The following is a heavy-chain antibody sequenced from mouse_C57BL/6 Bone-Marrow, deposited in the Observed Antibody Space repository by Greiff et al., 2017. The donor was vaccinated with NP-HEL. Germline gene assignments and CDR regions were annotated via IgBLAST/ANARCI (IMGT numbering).Heavy chain of an antibody. CDR2: IYPRSGNT. CDR1: GYTFTSYG. Sequence: VQLQQSGAELARPGASLKLSCKASGYTFTSYGISWVKQRTGQGLEWIGEIYPRSGNTYYNEKFKGKATLTADKSSSTAYMELRSLTSEDSAVYFCARHYSNRGFAYWGQGTLVTVSA. V-gene: IGHV1-81*01. J-gene: IGHJ3*01. D-gene: IGHD2-5*01. CDR3: ARHYSNRGFAY.